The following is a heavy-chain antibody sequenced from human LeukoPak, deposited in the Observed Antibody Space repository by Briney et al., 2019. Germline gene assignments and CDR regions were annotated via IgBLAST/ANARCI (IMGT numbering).Heavy chain of an antibody. CDR3: ARDSSSWSIFGGMDV. CDR2: ISAYNGNT. CDR1: GYTFTSYG. Sequence: ASVKVSCKASGYTFTSYGISWVRQAPGQGLEWMGWISAYNGNTNYAQKLQGRVTMTTDASTSTAYMELRSLRSDDTAVYYCARDSSSWSIFGGMDVWGQGTTVTVSS. J-gene: IGHJ6*02. D-gene: IGHD6-13*01. V-gene: IGHV1-18*01.